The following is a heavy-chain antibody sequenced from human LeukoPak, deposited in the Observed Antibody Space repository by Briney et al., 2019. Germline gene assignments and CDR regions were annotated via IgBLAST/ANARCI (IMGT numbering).Heavy chain of an antibody. CDR1: GGSISSYY. Sequence: SETLSLTCTVSGGSISSYYWSWIRQPPGKGLEWIGYIYYSGSTNYNPSLKSRVTISVDTSKNQFSLKLSSVTAADTAVYYCARRSLQLEEGYFYYYGMDVWGPGTTVTVSS. D-gene: IGHD1-1*01. CDR3: ARRSLQLEEGYFYYYGMDV. J-gene: IGHJ6*02. CDR2: IYYSGST. V-gene: IGHV4-59*08.